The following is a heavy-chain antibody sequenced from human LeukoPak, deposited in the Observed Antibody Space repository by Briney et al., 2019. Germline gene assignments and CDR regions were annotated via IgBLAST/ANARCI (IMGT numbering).Heavy chain of an antibody. CDR1: GGTFSSYA. J-gene: IGHJ4*02. Sequence: ASVKVSCKASGGTFSSYAISWVRQAPGQGLEWMGGIIPIFGTANYAQKFQGRVTITADGSTSTAYMELSSLRSEDTAAYYCARMIWSGYYSPGYFDYWGQGTLVTVSS. CDR3: ARMIWSGYYSPGYFDY. D-gene: IGHD3-3*01. V-gene: IGHV1-69*13. CDR2: IIPIFGTA.